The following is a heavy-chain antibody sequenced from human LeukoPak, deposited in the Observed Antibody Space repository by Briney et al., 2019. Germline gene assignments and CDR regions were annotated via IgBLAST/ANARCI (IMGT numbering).Heavy chain of an antibody. CDR2: IMPMFGKA. CDR3: AGGRTDIVVVPATLRNYYFDY. V-gene: IGHV1-69*06. CDR1: GGTFTSYD. Sequence: ASVKVSCKASGGTFTSYDISWVRQAPGQGLEWMGGIMPMFGKANYEQKFQGRVTTTADKATSTAYMELSSLRSEDTAVYYCAGGRTDIVVVPATLRNYYFDYWGQGTLVTVSS. D-gene: IGHD2-2*01. J-gene: IGHJ4*02.